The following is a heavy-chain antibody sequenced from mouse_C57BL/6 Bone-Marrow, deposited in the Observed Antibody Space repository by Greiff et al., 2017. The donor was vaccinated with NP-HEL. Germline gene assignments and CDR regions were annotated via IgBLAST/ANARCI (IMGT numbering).Heavy chain of an antibody. Sequence: VQLQQPGAELVKPGASVKMSCKASGYTFTRYWIPWVKQRPVHGLEWIGDIYPGSGSTNYNEKFKSKATLTVDTSSSTAYMQLSSLTSEDSAVYYCARGRNMTMDYWGQGTSVTVSS. D-gene: IGHD2-3*01. CDR3: ARGRNMTMDY. J-gene: IGHJ4*01. CDR1: GYTFTRYW. V-gene: IGHV1-55*01. CDR2: IYPGSGST.